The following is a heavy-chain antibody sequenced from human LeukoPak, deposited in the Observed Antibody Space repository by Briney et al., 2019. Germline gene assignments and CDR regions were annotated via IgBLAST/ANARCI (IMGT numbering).Heavy chain of an antibody. D-gene: IGHD1-26*01. CDR3: ARDPYSGSYGDYYYYYMDV. Sequence: GGSLRLSCVASGFTFSRYGMHWVRQAPGKGLEWVAFARHDESHKSYADSVKGRFTISRDNAKSSLYLQMNSLRDEDTAVYYCARDPYSGSYGDYYYYYMDVWGKGTTVTISS. J-gene: IGHJ6*03. V-gene: IGHV3-30*02. CDR2: ARHDESHK. CDR1: GFTFSRYG.